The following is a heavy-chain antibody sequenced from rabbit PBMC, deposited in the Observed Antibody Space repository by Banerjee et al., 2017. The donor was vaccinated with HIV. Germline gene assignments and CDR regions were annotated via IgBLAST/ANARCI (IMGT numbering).Heavy chain of an antibody. CDR3: ARDLAGVIGWNFNF. CDR1: GFDFTTNA. J-gene: IGHJ3*01. V-gene: IGHV1S45*01. D-gene: IGHD4-1*01. Sequence: QEQLVESGGGLVQPEGSLTLTCKASGFDFTTNAMCWVRQAPGKGLEWIACINTSTGNTVYASWAKGRFTISKTSSTTVTLQMTSLTAADTATYFCARDLAGVIGWNFNFWGQGTLVTVS. CDR2: INTSTGNT.